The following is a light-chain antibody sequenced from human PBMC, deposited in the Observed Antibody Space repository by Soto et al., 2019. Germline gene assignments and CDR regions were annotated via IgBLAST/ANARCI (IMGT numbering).Light chain of an antibody. J-gene: IGLJ1*01. CDR1: SSDVGGYNY. V-gene: IGLV2-14*01. CDR3: SSYTSSSTLYV. CDR2: DVS. Sequence: QSALTQPAAVSGSPGQSITISCTGTSSDVGGYNYVSWYQQHPGKAPKLMIYDVSNRPSGVSNRFSGSKSGNTASLTISGLQAEDEADHYCSSYTSSSTLYVFGTGTKVHRP.